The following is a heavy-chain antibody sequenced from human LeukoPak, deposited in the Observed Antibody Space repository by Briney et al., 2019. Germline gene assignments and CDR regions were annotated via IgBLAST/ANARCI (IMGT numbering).Heavy chain of an antibody. J-gene: IGHJ6*03. CDR1: GYTFTSYG. Sequence: SVKVSCKASGYTFTSYGISWVRQAPGQGLEWMGGIIPIFGTANYAQKFQGRVTITADESTSTAYMELSSLRSEDTAVYYCARSPAHYYYYMDVWGKGTTVTISS. V-gene: IGHV1-69*13. CDR3: ARSPAHYYYYMDV. CDR2: IIPIFGTA.